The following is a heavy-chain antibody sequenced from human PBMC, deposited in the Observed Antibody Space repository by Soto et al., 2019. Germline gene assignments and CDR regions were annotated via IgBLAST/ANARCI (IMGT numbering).Heavy chain of an antibody. CDR1: GFTFSTYA. CDR2: ISAGGGST. CDR3: ARESRDGYNDAFDI. D-gene: IGHD5-12*01. V-gene: IGHV3-23*01. Sequence: PVGSLRLSCAASGFTFSTYAMSWVRQAPGKGLEWVSAISAGGGSTYYADSVNGRFTISRDNSKNTLYLQMNSLRAEDTAVYYCARESRDGYNDAFDIWGQGTMVTVSS. J-gene: IGHJ3*02.